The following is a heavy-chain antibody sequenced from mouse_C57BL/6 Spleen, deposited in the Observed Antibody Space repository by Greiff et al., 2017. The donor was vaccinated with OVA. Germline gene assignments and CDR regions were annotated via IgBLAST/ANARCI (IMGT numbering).Heavy chain of an antibody. J-gene: IGHJ4*01. D-gene: IGHD1-1*01. Sequence: QVQLQQSGAELVKPGASVKLSCKASGYTFTEYTIHWVKQRSGQGLEWIGWFYPGSGSIKYNEKFKDKATLTADKSSSTVYLELSRLTSEDSAVYFCARHEEPYYGSSLYAMDYWGQGTSVTVSS. CDR3: ARHEEPYYGSSLYAMDY. CDR1: GYTFTEYT. V-gene: IGHV1-62-2*01. CDR2: FYPGSGSI.